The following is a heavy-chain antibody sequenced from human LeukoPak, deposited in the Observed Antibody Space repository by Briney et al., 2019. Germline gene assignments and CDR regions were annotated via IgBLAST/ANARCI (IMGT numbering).Heavy chain of an antibody. D-gene: IGHD6-19*01. V-gene: IGHV4-39*01. CDR3: VRHGQQWLRLPFDY. J-gene: IGHJ4*02. Sequence: SETLSLTCTVSGGPISGSSYYWGWIRQPPGKGLEWIGSIYYSGSTNYNPSLKSRVTISVDTSKNQVSLKLSSVTAADTAVYYCVRHGQQWLRLPFDYWGQGTLVTVSS. CDR2: IYYSGST. CDR1: GGPISGSSYY.